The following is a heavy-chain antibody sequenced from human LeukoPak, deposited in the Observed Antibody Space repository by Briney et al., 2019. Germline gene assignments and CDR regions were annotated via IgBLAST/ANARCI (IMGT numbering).Heavy chain of an antibody. D-gene: IGHD3-22*01. Sequence: GRSLRLSCAASGFTFDEYAMHWVRQAPGKGLEWVSGISWNSGSIGYADSVKGRFTISRDNAKNSLYLQMNSLRAEDTALYYCAKAPGRYYYDSSGYYFDYWGLGTLVTVSS. V-gene: IGHV3-9*01. CDR1: GFTFDEYA. CDR2: ISWNSGSI. CDR3: AKAPGRYYYDSSGYYFDY. J-gene: IGHJ4*02.